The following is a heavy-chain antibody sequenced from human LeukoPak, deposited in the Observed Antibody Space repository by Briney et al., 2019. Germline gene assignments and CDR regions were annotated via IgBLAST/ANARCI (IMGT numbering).Heavy chain of an antibody. CDR1: GFTFSNAW. CDR3: TTQRWLHFRYVRYFDY. CDR2: IKSKTDGGTT. J-gene: IGHJ4*02. Sequence: PGGSLRLSCAASGFTFSNAWMSWVRQAPGKGLEWVGRIKSKTDGGTTDYAAPVKGRFTISRDDSKNTLYLQMNSLKTEDTAVYYCTTQRWLHFRYVRYFDYWGQGTLVTVSS. D-gene: IGHD5-24*01. V-gene: IGHV3-15*01.